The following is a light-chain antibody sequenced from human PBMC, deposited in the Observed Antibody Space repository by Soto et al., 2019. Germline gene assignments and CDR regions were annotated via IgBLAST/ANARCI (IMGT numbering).Light chain of an antibody. CDR1: HSLASA. CDR2: DAS. J-gene: IGKJ4*01. Sequence: ETVLTQFSAPLSVSPGERATLSCRASHSLASAVAWYQQKPGQAPRLLIYDASTTATGIPARFSGSGSATEFTLTISSLQSEDFAVYSCQQYRDWPLTFGGGTKVDLK. V-gene: IGKV3-15*01. CDR3: QQYRDWPLT.